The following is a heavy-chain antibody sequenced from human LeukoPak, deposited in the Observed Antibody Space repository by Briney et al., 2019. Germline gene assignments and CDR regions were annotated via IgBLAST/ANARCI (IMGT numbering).Heavy chain of an antibody. D-gene: IGHD6-19*01. J-gene: IGHJ5*01. V-gene: IGHV3-21*01. CDR3: ARVAVAGPTGWFDS. Sequence: PGGSLRLSCAASGFALRSYTVTWVRQAPGKGLEWVSSISSTSAYIYYAESVKGRFSISRDNVDNVVHLQMSSLRNEDTAFYYCARVAVAGPTGWFDSWGQGTLVTVSS. CDR1: GFALRSYT. CDR2: ISSTSAYI.